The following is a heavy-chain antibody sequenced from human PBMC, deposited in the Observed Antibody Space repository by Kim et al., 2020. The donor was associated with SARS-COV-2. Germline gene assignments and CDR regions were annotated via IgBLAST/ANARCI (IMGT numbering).Heavy chain of an antibody. J-gene: IGHJ6*04. CDR1: GFTFSSYE. CDR2: INSSGSTI. V-gene: IGHV3-48*03. CDR3: ARDEGALPPTICGDYYYYYNGMDV. Sequence: GGSLRLSCAASGFTFSSYEMNWVRQAPGKGLEWVSYINSSGSTIYYADSVKGRFTISRDNAKNSLYLQMNSLRAEDTAVYYCARDEGALPPTICGDYYYYYNGMDVWGKGTTVTVSS. D-gene: IGHD3-3*01.